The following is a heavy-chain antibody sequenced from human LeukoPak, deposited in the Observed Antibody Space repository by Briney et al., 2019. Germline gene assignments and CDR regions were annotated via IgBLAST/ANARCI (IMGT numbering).Heavy chain of an antibody. CDR1: GGSISSYY. J-gene: IGHJ3*02. CDR2: IYYSGST. Sequence: SETLSLTCTVSGGSISSYYWSWIRQPPGKGLEWIGYIYYSGSTNYNPSLKSRVTISVDTSKNQSSLKLSSVTAADTAVYYCARPAGASGAFDIWGQGTMVTVSS. CDR3: ARPAGASGAFDI. D-gene: IGHD6-19*01. V-gene: IGHV4-59*01.